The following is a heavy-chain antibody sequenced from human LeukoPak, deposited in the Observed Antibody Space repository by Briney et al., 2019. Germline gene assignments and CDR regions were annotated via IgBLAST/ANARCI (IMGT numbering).Heavy chain of an antibody. CDR3: ARMGSGWVDY. Sequence: PGGSLRLSCAASGFTFSSYEMNWVRQAPGKGLEWVSYISSSGSTIYYADSVKGRFTISRDNAKNSLSLQMNSLRAEDTAIYYCARMGSGWVDYWGQGTLVTVSS. V-gene: IGHV3-48*03. CDR1: GFTFSSYE. J-gene: IGHJ4*02. CDR2: ISSSGSTI. D-gene: IGHD6-19*01.